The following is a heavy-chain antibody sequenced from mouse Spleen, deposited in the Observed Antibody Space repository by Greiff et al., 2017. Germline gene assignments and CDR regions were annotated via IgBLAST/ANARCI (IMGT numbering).Heavy chain of an antibody. Sequence: EVQRVESGGGLVKLGGSLKLSCAASGFTFSSYAMSWVRQTPEKRLEWVATISSGGGNTYYPDSVKGRFTISRDNAKNTLYLQMSSLKSEDTAMYYCARQITTVAWYFDVWGAGTTVTVSS. J-gene: IGHJ1*01. CDR2: ISSGGGNT. D-gene: IGHD1-1*01. CDR3: ARQITTVAWYFDV. CDR1: GFTFSSYA. V-gene: IGHV5-9-3*01.